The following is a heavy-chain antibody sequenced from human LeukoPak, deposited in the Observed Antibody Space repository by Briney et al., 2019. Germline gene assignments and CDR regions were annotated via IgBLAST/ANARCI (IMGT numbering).Heavy chain of an antibody. J-gene: IGHJ4*02. Sequence: GGSLRLSCAASGFTFSSYWMSWVRQAPGKGLEWVANIKQDGSEKYYVDSVKGRFTISRDNAENSLYLQMNSLRAEDTAVYYCARETYYYDSSGYYNDYWGQGTLVTVSS. CDR2: IKQDGSEK. D-gene: IGHD3-22*01. V-gene: IGHV3-7*01. CDR1: GFTFSSYW. CDR3: ARETYYYDSSGYYNDY.